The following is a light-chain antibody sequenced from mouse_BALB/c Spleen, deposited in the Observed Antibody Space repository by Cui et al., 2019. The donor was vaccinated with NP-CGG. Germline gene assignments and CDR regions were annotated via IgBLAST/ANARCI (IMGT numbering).Light chain of an antibody. CDR1: TGAVTSSNY. CDR3: ALWYSNHWV. CDR2: CTS. V-gene: IGLV1*01. Sequence: QAVVPQESALTTSPGETVTLTCRSSTGAVTSSNYANWVQEKPDHLFTGLIGCTSNRAPGVPARFSGSLIGDKSALTITGAQTEDEAIYFCALWYSNHWVFGGGTKLTVL. J-gene: IGLJ1*01.